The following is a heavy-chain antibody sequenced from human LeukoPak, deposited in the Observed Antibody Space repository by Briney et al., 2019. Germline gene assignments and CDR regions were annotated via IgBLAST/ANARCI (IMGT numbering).Heavy chain of an antibody. J-gene: IGHJ3*02. CDR3: ARVCGGSCYGAFDI. CDR2: IYYSGST. Sequence: SETLSLICTVSGGSISSYYWSWLRQPPGKGLEGIGYIYYSGSTNYNPSLTSRVTISVDTSKNQFSLKLSSVTAADTAVYYCARVCGGSCYGAFDIWGQGTMVTVSS. CDR1: GGSISSYY. D-gene: IGHD2-15*01. V-gene: IGHV4-59*01.